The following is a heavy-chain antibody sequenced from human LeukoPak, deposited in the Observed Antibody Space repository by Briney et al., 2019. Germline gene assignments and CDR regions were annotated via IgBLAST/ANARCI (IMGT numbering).Heavy chain of an antibody. CDR1: GFTFSSYS. Sequence: PGGSLRLSCAASGFTFSSYSMYWVRQAPGKGLEWVSYISSSSSTIYYADSVKGRFTISRDNAKNSLYLQMNSLRAEDTAVYYCASTGSGYYPYYFDYWGQGTLVTVSS. J-gene: IGHJ4*02. V-gene: IGHV3-48*04. CDR3: ASTGSGYYPYYFDY. CDR2: ISSSSSTI. D-gene: IGHD3-22*01.